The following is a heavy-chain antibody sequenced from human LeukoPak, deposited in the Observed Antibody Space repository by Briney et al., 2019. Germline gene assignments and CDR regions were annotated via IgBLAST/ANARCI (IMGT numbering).Heavy chain of an antibody. D-gene: IGHD3-10*01. Sequence: GASVKVSCKASGGTFSSYAISWVRQAPGQGLEWMGGIIPIFGTANYAQKFQGRVTITADESTSTAYMELSSLRSEDTAVYYCARVHYFEYHYGSSYYFDYWGQGTLVTVSS. CDR1: GGTFSSYA. CDR3: ARVHYFEYHYGSSYYFDY. V-gene: IGHV1-69*01. J-gene: IGHJ4*02. CDR2: IIPIFGTA.